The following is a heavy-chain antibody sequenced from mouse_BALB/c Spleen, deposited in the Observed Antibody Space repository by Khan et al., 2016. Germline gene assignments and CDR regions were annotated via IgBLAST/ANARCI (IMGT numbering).Heavy chain of an antibody. V-gene: IGHV9-3-1*01. J-gene: IGHJ4*01. CDR3: AREGLRRTGYAMDY. D-gene: IGHD2-4*01. Sequence: QIQLVQSGPELKKPGETVKISCKASGYTFTNYGMNWVKQAPGKGLKWMGWINTYTGEPTYAEDFKGRFAFSLETSASTAYLQINNLKNEDTATYLCAREGLRRTGYAMDYWGQGTSVTVSS. CDR2: INTYTGEP. CDR1: GYTFTNYG.